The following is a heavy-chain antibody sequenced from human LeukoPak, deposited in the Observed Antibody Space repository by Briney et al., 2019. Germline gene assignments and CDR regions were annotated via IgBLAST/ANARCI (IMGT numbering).Heavy chain of an antibody. J-gene: IGHJ4*02. CDR1: GFSFSSFA. V-gene: IGHV3-23*01. CDR2: ITGSGSNT. CDR3: ARTGVTMVRGVTHYYFDY. Sequence: GGSLRLSCAASGFSFSSFAMSWVRQAPGKGLEWVSAITGSGSNTYYADSVKGRFTISRDNSKNTLYLQMNSLKTEDTAVYYCARTGVTMVRGVTHYYFDYWGQGTLVTVSS. D-gene: IGHD3-10*01.